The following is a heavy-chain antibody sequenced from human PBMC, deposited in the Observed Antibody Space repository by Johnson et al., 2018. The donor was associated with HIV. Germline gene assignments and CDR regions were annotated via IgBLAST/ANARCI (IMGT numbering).Heavy chain of an antibody. CDR2: IKSQTDGGTT. CDR1: EFSFSNAW. V-gene: IGHV3-15*01. D-gene: IGHD3-3*01. Sequence: VQLVESGGGLVKPGGSLRLTCAASEFSFSNAWMSWVRQAPGKGLEWVGRIKSQTDGGTTDYAAPVKGRFTISRDDSKNTLYLQMNRLKNWDTAMYYCTTGRTIFGVVFLAAFDILCQGTMVIVSS. J-gene: IGHJ3*02. CDR3: TTGRTIFGVVFLAAFDI.